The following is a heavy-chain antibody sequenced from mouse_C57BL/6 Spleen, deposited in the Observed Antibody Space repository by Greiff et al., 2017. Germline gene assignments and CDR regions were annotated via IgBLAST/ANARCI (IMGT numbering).Heavy chain of an antibody. V-gene: IGHV1-50*01. CDR2: IDPSDSYT. J-gene: IGHJ2*01. CDR3: AITGTGFDY. CDR1: GYTFTSYW. D-gene: IGHD4-1*01. Sequence: QVQLQQPGAELVKPGASVKLSCKASGYTFTSYWMQWVKQRPGQGLEWIGEIDPSDSYTNYNQKFKGKATLTVDTSSSTAYMQLSSLTSEDSAVYYCAITGTGFDYWGKGTTLTVSS.